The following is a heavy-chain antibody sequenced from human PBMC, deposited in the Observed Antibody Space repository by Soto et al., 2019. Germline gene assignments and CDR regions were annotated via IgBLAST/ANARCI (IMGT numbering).Heavy chain of an antibody. D-gene: IGHD6-13*01. CDR3: ARAAKAAAGANVCDY. Sequence: PTPSLTCAISRDSACRHNATWHSLRQYPSRGLEWLGRIYYRSKWYNDYAVSVKSRMTINPDTSKSEFPLQLNSVIPEDGAVYYCARAAKAAAGANVCDYWGQGTLVTVSS. J-gene: IGHJ4*02. V-gene: IGHV6-1*01. CDR2: IYYRSKWYN. CDR1: RDSACRHNAT.